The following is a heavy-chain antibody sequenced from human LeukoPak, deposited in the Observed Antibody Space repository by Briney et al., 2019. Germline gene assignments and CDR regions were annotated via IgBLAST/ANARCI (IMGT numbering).Heavy chain of an antibody. Sequence: SETLSLTCTVSSGSVRRGGYYWSWLRQHPGKGLEGIGYISYSESTYYNPTLKSRRTISFDTSENHFSLQLSSVTAADTAVYYSSSLQSYFYYMDVWGKGTTVTVSS. CDR1: SGSVRRGGYY. V-gene: IGHV4-31*03. CDR3: SSLQSYFYYMDV. CDR2: ISYSEST. D-gene: IGHD6-19*01. J-gene: IGHJ6*03.